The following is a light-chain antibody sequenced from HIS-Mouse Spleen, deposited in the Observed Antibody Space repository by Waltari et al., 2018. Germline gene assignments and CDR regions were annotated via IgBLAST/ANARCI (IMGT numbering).Light chain of an antibody. V-gene: IGKV4-1*01. CDR3: QQYYSTPYT. CDR2: WAS. J-gene: IGKJ2*01. Sequence: DIVITQSPDSLAVPLGERATTPCKSSQSVLYSSNNKNYLAWYQQKPGQPPKLLIYWASTRESGVPDRFSGSGSGTDFTLTISCLQAEDVAVYYCQQYYSTPYTFGQGTKLEIK. CDR1: QSVLYSSNNKNY.